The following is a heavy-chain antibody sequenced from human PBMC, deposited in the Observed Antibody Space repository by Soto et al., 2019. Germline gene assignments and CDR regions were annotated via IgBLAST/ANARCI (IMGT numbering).Heavy chain of an antibody. Sequence: QVQLQESGPGLVKPSQTLSLTCTVSGGSISSGGYYWSWIRQHPGKGLEWIGYIYYSGSTYYNPSLKSRVTXPXAXSXXRFSRQLISVIAPDTAVYSCASGGGSYYAPGNFAYWGQGTLGTVAA. CDR3: ASGGGSYYAPGNFAY. J-gene: IGHJ4*02. CDR1: GGSISSGGYY. V-gene: IGHV4-31*03. D-gene: IGHD1-26*01. CDR2: IYYSGST.